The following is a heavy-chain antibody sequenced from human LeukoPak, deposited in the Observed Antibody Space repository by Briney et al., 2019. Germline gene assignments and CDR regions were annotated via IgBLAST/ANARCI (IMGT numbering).Heavy chain of an antibody. CDR2: ITPDAGRT. V-gene: IGHV3-23*01. CDR1: GFTFSTYG. Sequence: GGSLRLSCAASGFTFSTYGMNWVRQAPGKGLEWVSGITPDAGRTYYAGSVKGRFTIYRDNSKNTVYLQMNSLGAEDTAVYYCAKDRSIGTYYTFDHWGQGTLVTVSS. J-gene: IGHJ4*02. CDR3: AKDRSIGTYYTFDH. D-gene: IGHD1-26*01.